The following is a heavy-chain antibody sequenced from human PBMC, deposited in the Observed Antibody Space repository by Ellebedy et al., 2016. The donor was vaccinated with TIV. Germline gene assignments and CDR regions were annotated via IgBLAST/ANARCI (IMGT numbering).Heavy chain of an antibody. CDR3: ARTSGYYRSFDY. D-gene: IGHD3-22*01. CDR2: IYHSGST. CDR1: GGSISRSNW. V-gene: IGHV4-4*02. Sequence: GSLRLSCAVSGGSISRSNWWSWVRQPPGKGLEWIGEIYHSGSTNYNPSLKSRVTISVDKSKNQFSLKLSSVTAADTAVYYCARTSGYYRSFDYWGQGTLVTVSS. J-gene: IGHJ4*02.